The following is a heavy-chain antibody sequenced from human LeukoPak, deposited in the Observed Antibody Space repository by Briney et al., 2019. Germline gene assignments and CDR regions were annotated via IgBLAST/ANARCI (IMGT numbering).Heavy chain of an antibody. J-gene: IGHJ4*02. CDR2: IRSKANSYAT. D-gene: IGHD3-10*01. CDR3: TTIDTVVREFPFDY. Sequence: PGGSLRLSCAASGFTFSGSAMHWVRQASGKGLEWVGRIRSKANSYATAYAASVKGRFTISRDDSKNTAYLQMNSLKTEDTAVYYCTTIDTVVREFPFDYWGQGTLVTVSS. CDR1: GFTFSGSA. V-gene: IGHV3-73*01.